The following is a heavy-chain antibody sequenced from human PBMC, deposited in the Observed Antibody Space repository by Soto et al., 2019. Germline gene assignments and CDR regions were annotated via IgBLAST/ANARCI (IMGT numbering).Heavy chain of an antibody. CDR3: ARRAETAMVYDY. D-gene: IGHD5-18*01. Sequence: SVKVSCKASRDTFSSYAINWVRQAPGQGLEWVGGIIPIFDIANYAQKFQGRVTLTADESTSTAYMELSSLRSEDTAVYYCARRAETAMVYDYWGQXILVTAPQ. CDR2: IIPIFDIA. CDR1: RDTFSSYA. J-gene: IGHJ4*02. V-gene: IGHV1-69*13.